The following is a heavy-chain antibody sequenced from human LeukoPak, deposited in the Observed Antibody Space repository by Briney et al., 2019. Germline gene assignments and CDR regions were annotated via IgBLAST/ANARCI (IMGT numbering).Heavy chain of an antibody. J-gene: IGHJ6*02. CDR2: ISYDGSNK. CDR1: GFTFSSYA. V-gene: IGHV3-30*04. CDR3: ARDGGRQQLVPYYYYGMDV. Sequence: GGSLRLSCAASGFTFSSYAMHWVRQAPGKGLEWVAVISYDGSNKYYADSVKGRFTISRDNSKNTLYLQTNSLRAEDTAVYYCARDGGRQQLVPYYYYGMDVWGQGTTVTVSS. D-gene: IGHD6-13*01.